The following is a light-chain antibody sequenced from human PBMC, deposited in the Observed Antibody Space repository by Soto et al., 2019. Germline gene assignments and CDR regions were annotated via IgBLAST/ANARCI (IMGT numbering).Light chain of an antibody. CDR3: QQSYDLPRT. Sequence: DIQMTQSRASLSASVGDSVTITCRASESIGTSLNWYQQKPGKAPKFLIYDASKLESGVPSRFTGSGYGTDFILTITSLQPEDFATYYCQQSYDLPRTFGQGTTVEIK. J-gene: IGKJ1*01. CDR2: DAS. CDR1: ESIGTS. V-gene: IGKV1-39*01.